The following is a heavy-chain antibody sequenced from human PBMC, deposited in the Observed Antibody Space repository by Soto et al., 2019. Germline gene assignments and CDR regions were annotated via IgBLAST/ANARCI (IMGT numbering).Heavy chain of an antibody. D-gene: IGHD2-2*01. V-gene: IGHV4-34*01. CDR2: INHSGST. CDR3: ARGVYCSSTSCYWGMDV. CDR1: GGSFSGYY. J-gene: IGHJ6*02. Sequence: QVQLQQWGAGLLKPSETLSLTCAVYGGSFSGYYWSWIRQPPGKGLEWIGEINHSGSTNYNPSLKSRGTISVDTSKHQFSLKLSSVTAAEPAVYYCARGVYCSSTSCYWGMDVWGQGTTVTVSS.